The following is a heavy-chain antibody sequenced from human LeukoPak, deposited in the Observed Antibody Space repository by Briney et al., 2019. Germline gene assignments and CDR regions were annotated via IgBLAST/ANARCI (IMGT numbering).Heavy chain of an antibody. CDR1: GGSFSGYY. J-gene: IGHJ4*02. D-gene: IGHD5-12*01. CDR3: ARGREEYSGYDLEDY. CDR2: INHSGST. Sequence: SETLSLTCAAYGGSFSGYYWSWIRQPPGKGLEWIGEINHSGSTNYNPSLKSRVTISVDMSKNQFSLKLSSVTAADTAVYYCARGREEYSGYDLEDYWGQGTLVTVSS. V-gene: IGHV4-34*01.